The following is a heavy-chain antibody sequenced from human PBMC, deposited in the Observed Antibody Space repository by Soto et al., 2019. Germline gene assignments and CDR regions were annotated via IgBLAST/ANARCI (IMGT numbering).Heavy chain of an antibody. D-gene: IGHD2-2*02. V-gene: IGHV1-18*01. J-gene: IGHJ4*02. CDR2: ISSYNGNT. Sequence: QVQLVQCGAEVKKPGASVKVSCKASGYTFTSYGITWVRHATVQGLEWMGWISSYNGNTNYAQKLQGRVTMTTDTSMSTAYMEVRSLRSDATAVYYCARDLEYCSSTSRYTFFDDWGQGTLVIVSS. CDR1: GYTFTSYG. CDR3: ARDLEYCSSTSRYTFFDD.